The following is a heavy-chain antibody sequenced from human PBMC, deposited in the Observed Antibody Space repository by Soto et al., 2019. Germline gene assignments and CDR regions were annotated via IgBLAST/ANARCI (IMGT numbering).Heavy chain of an antibody. J-gene: IGHJ4*02. CDR3: ARGSIAVAGYFGY. D-gene: IGHD6-19*01. CDR2: IYSGGNT. V-gene: IGHV3-53*01. Sequence: GGSLRLSCAASGFTVSSNYMSWVRQAPGKGLEWVSVIYSGGNTFYADYVKGRFTISRDNSKNTLYLQMNSLRAEDTAVYFCARGSIAVAGYFGYWGQGTLVTVSS. CDR1: GFTVSSNY.